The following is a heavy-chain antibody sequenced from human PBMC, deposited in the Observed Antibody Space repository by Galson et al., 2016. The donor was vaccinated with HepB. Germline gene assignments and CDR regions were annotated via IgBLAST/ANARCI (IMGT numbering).Heavy chain of an antibody. D-gene: IGHD4-17*01. CDR3: ARVAFLTVTNAFDI. CDR1: GGSVSSGSYY. CDR2: TYYSGRT. V-gene: IGHV4-61*01. Sequence: SETLYLTCTVSGGSVSSGSYYRSWIRQHPGKGLEWLGYTYYSGRTNYNTSLKSRVTVSVDTSKNQFSLKLSSVTAADTAVYYCARVAFLTVTNAFDIWGQGTMVTVSS. J-gene: IGHJ3*02.